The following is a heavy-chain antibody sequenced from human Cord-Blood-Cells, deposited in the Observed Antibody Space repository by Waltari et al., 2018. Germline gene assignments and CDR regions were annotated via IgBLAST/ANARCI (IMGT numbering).Heavy chain of an antibody. D-gene: IGHD1-20*01. CDR2: IDYSGRT. CDR3: ASRITGTSFDI. V-gene: IGHV4-30-4*08. J-gene: IGHJ3*02. Sequence: QVQLQELGPGLVKPSQTLSLTCTVSGGSISSGDYYWSWPRQPPGKGLEWIGYIDYSGRTYYNPALKSRVTMSADTSKNQFSLKLSSVTAADTAVYYCASRITGTSFDIWGQGTMVTVSS. CDR1: GGSISSGDYY.